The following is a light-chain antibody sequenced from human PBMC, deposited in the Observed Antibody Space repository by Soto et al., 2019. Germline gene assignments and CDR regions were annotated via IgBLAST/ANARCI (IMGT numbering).Light chain of an antibody. CDR3: QQFNRDPPLYA. J-gene: IGKJ2*01. CDR1: QGISSA. Sequence: AIQLTQSPSSLSASVGDRVTITCRASQGISSALAWYQQKPGKAPKLLIYDASSLESGVASRSSGSGPGTEFAVTISSLQPEDFATYYGQQFNRDPPLYAFDQGNKLEIK. V-gene: IGKV1-13*02. CDR2: DAS.